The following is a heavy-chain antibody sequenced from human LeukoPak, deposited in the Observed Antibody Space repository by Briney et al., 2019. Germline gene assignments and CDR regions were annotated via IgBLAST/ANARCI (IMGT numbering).Heavy chain of an antibody. CDR1: GGTFSSYA. Sequence: SVKVSCKASGGTFSSYAISWVRQAPGQGLEWMGGIIPIFGTANYAQKFQGRVTITADESTSTAYMELSSLRSEDTAVYYCARARVYYDSSGYHFDYWGQGTLVTVSS. CDR3: ARARVYYDSSGYHFDY. CDR2: IIPIFGTA. J-gene: IGHJ4*02. V-gene: IGHV1-69*13. D-gene: IGHD3-22*01.